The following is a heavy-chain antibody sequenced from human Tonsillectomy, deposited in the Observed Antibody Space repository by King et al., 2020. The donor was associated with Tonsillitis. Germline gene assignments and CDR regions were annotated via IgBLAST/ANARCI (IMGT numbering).Heavy chain of an antibody. J-gene: IGHJ4*02. CDR2: ISAYNGDT. D-gene: IGHD3/OR15-3a*01. V-gene: IGHV1-18*01. CDR1: AFTFPNYG. CDR3: ARTRTGHVVSGFEY. Sequence: QLVQSGAEVKKPGASVKVSCKASAFTFPNYGITWVRQAPGQGLEWMGWISAYNGDTDYAQKFQGRVTMTTDTSTTTAYMELRSLRSDDTAIYFCARTRTGHVVSGFEYWGQGTLVTVSS.